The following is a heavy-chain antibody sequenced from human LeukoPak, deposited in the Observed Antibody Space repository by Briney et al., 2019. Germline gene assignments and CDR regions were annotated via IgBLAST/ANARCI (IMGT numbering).Heavy chain of an antibody. V-gene: IGHV3-33*06. CDR1: GFTFSSYG. CDR3: AKGPTPYSSSWSPFDY. Sequence: PGRSLRLSCAASGFTFSSYGMHWVRQAPGKGLEWVAVIWYDGSNKYYADSVKGRFTISRDNSKNTLYLQMNSLRAEDTAVYYCAKGPTPYSSSWSPFDYWGQGTLVTVSS. D-gene: IGHD6-13*01. J-gene: IGHJ4*02. CDR2: IWYDGSNK.